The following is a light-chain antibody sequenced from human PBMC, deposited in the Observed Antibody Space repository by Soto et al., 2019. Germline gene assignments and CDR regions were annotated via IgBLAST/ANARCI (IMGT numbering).Light chain of an antibody. CDR1: QSIGNS. V-gene: IGKV3-11*01. CDR3: QQRTNWPPWT. CDR2: DAS. Sequence: IVLTQSPATLSLFPGERATLSCRASQSIGNSLAWYQHRPGQAPRLLIYDASNRATGIPARFSGSGSGTVFTLTIGSLEPEDFAFYYCQQRTNWPPWTFGQGTKVDIK. J-gene: IGKJ1*01.